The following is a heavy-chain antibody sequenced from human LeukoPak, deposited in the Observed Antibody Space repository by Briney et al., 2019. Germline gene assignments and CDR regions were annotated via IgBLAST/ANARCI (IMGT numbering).Heavy chain of an antibody. CDR2: ISGSGGST. Sequence: GGSLRLSCAASGFTFSSYAMSWVRQAPGKGLEWVSAISGSGGSTYYADSVKGRFTISRDNCKNTLYLQMNSLRAEDTAVYDCAKDREYSYGSPVDYWGQGTLVTVSS. D-gene: IGHD5-18*01. V-gene: IGHV3-23*01. CDR1: GFTFSSYA. J-gene: IGHJ4*02. CDR3: AKDREYSYGSPVDY.